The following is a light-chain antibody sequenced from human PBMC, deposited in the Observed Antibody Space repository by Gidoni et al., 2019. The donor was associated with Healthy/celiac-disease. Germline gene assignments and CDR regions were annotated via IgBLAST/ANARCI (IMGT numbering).Light chain of an antibody. J-gene: IGKJ2*01. CDR1: QSVLYSSNNKNY. CDR2: WAS. V-gene: IGKV4-1*01. CDR3: QQYYSTPYT. Sequence: DIVMTQSPDSLAVPLAEKATINCKSSQSVLYSSNNKNYLAWYQQTPGQSPKLLIYWASTRESGVPDRFSGSGSGTDFTLTISSLQAEDVAVYYCQQYYSTPYTFGQGTKLEIK.